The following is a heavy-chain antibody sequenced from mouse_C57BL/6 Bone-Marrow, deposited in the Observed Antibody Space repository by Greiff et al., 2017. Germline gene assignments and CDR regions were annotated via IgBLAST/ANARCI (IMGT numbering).Heavy chain of an antibody. J-gene: IGHJ2*01. V-gene: IGHV1-64*01. D-gene: IGHD2-4*01. Sequence: VQLLQPGAELVKPGASVKLSCKASGYTFTSYWMHWVKQRPGQGLEWIGMIHPNSGSTNYNEKFKSKATLTVDKSYSTAYMQISSLKSEDSAVYYCARVGYDYDLHFDYWGQGTTLTVSS. CDR1: GYTFTSYW. CDR2: IHPNSGST. CDR3: ARVGYDYDLHFDY.